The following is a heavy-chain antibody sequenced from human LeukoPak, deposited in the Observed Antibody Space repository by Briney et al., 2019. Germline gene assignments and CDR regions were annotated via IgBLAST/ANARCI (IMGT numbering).Heavy chain of an antibody. CDR2: FDPEDGET. CDR3: ATGLYDAGYFDY. Sequence: GASVKVSCTVSGYTLTELSMHWVRQAPGKGLEWMGGFDPEDGETIYAQKFQGRVTMTEDTSTDTAYMELGSLRSEDTAVYYCATGLYDAGYFDYWGQGTLVTVSS. CDR1: GYTLTELS. D-gene: IGHD3-3*01. J-gene: IGHJ4*02. V-gene: IGHV1-24*01.